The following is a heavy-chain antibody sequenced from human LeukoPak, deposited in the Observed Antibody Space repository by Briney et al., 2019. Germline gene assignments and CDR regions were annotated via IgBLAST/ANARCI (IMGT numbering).Heavy chain of an antibody. D-gene: IGHD6-6*01. CDR2: INPTGGST. Sequence: ASVKVSCKASGGTFSSYAISWVRQAPGQGLEWMGIINPTGGSTTYAQKFQGRVTMTRDTSTSTVYMELSSLRSDDTAVYYCARTAARRFDYWGQGTLVTVSS. J-gene: IGHJ4*02. V-gene: IGHV1-46*01. CDR1: GGTFSSYA. CDR3: ARTAARRFDY.